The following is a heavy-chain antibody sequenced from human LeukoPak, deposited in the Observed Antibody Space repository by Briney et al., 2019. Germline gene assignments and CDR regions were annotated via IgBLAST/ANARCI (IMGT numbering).Heavy chain of an antibody. V-gene: IGHV3-72*01. CDR2: IRKEVNGYTT. Sequence: GGSLRLSCAASGFRFSDYYMDWVRQAPGKGLECVARIRKEVNGYTTEYAASVKGRFTISRDDSTKTLFLQMNSLRTEDTAMYYCSRGDPDGTTDFDFWGQGTLVTVSS. D-gene: IGHD1-1*01. CDR1: GFRFSDYY. J-gene: IGHJ4*02. CDR3: SRGDPDGTTDFDF.